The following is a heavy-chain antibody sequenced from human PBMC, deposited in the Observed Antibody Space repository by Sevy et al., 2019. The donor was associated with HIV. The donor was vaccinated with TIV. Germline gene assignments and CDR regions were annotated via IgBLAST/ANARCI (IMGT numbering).Heavy chain of an antibody. CDR1: GGSISSYY. CDR2: IYYSGST. V-gene: IGHV4-59*13. Sequence: TLSLTCTVSGGSISSYYWSWIRQPPGKGLEWIGYIYYSGSTNYNPSLKSRVTISVDTSKNQFSLKLSSVTAADTAVYYCARGLTVTTTWGQGTLVTVSS. CDR3: ARGLTVTTT. D-gene: IGHD4-4*01. J-gene: IGHJ5*02.